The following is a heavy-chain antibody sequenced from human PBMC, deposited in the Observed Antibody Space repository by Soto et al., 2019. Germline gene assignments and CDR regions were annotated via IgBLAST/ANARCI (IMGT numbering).Heavy chain of an antibody. Sequence: ASVKVSCKASGYTFTSYGISWVRQAPGQGLEWMGWISAYNGNTNYAQKLQGRVTMTTDTSTSTAYMELRSLRSDDTAVYYCARDSWLERGYSYWRDEYGMDVWGQGTTVTVSS. D-gene: IGHD5-18*01. J-gene: IGHJ6*02. CDR2: ISAYNGNT. CDR3: ARDSWLERGYSYWRDEYGMDV. V-gene: IGHV1-18*01. CDR1: GYTFTSYG.